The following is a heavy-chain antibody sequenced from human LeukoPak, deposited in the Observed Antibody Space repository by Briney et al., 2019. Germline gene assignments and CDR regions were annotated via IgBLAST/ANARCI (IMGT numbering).Heavy chain of an antibody. D-gene: IGHD3-16*01. CDR2: INGSDGST. CDR1: GFTFSSYA. V-gene: IGHV3-23*01. Sequence: SGGSLRLSCAASGFTFSSYAMSWVRQAPGKGLVWLSAINGSDGSTYYADSVKGRFTISRDNSKNTLYLQMNSLRAEDTAVYYCAERGGKGAFDIWGQGTMVTVSS. J-gene: IGHJ3*02. CDR3: AERGGKGAFDI.